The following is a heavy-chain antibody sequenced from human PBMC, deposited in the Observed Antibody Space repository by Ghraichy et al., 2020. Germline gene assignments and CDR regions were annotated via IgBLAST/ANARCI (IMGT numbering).Heavy chain of an antibody. Sequence: SQTLSLTCTVSGGSISSGSYYWSWIRQPAGKGLEWIGRIYTSGNTNYNPSLKSRVTISVDTSKNQFSLKLSSVTAADTAVYYCARARLRGGSCFDYWGQGTLVTVSS. D-gene: IGHD2-15*01. J-gene: IGHJ4*02. CDR3: ARARLRGGSCFDY. V-gene: IGHV4-61*02. CDR1: GGSISSGSYY. CDR2: IYTSGNT.